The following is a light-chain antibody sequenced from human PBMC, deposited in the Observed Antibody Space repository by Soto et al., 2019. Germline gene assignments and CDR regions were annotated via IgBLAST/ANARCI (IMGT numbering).Light chain of an antibody. CDR1: QTISTY. CDR3: QQLNCYPLR. Sequence: TDTPAPLSLSLLKIGTINLRASQTISTYLNWYQQKPGKVPKLLIYAASTLQSGVPSRFSGSGSGTDFTLTISSLQPEDFATYYCQQLNCYPLRFGGGTKV. J-gene: IGKJ4*01. V-gene: IGKV1-9*01. CDR2: AAS.